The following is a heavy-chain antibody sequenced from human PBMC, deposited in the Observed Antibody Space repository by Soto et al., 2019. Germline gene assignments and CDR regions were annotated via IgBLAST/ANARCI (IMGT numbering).Heavy chain of an antibody. CDR3: ARGRKVAGILGWYFDL. J-gene: IGHJ2*01. Sequence: QVQLQQWGAGLLKPSETLSLTCAVYGGSFSGYYWSWIRQPPGKGLEWIGEINHSGSTNYNPSLKSRVTISVDTSKNQFSLKLSSVTAADTAVYYCARGRKVAGILGWYFDLWGRGTLVTVSS. D-gene: IGHD3-3*02. V-gene: IGHV4-34*01. CDR1: GGSFSGYY. CDR2: INHSGST.